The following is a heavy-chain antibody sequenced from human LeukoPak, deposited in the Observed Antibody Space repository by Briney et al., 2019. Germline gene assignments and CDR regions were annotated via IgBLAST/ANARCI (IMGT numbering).Heavy chain of an antibody. CDR1: GYTFTNSY. J-gene: IGHJ6*03. V-gene: IGHV1-2*06. D-gene: IGHD2-8*01. CDR2: NNPNSGDS. Sequence: ASVKVSCKTSGYTFTNSYIHWVRQAPGQGLEWMGRNNPNSGDSNYSQKFQGRVTMTRDTSISTAYMEMGRLTFDDTAVYYCARSARHCNNGVCFTDYYIDLWGKGTTVIVSS. CDR3: ARSARHCNNGVCFTDYYIDL.